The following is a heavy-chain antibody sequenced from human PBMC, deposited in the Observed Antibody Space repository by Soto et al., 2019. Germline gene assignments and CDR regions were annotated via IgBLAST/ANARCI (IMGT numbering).Heavy chain of an antibody. CDR3: ARGSGDDILTGYSYNWFDP. J-gene: IGHJ5*02. CDR2: IIPMFGTA. CDR1: GDTFSSYA. Sequence: SVKVSCKASGDTFSSYAVTWVRQAPGQGLEWLGGIIPMFGTANYAQKFQGRVTITADGSTSTAYMELSSLRAEDTAVYYCARGSGDDILTGYSYNWFDPWGQGTLVTVLL. D-gene: IGHD3-9*01. V-gene: IGHV1-69*13.